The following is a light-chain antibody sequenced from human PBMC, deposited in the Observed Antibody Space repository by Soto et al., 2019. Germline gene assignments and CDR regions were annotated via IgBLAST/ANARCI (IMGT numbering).Light chain of an antibody. CDR3: QKSKNWPRT. J-gene: IGKJ4*02. Sequence: EIVMTQSPATLSVSPGERATLSCRASQSVSSNLAWYQQKPGQAPRLLIYGASTRATDMPGRFSGSGSGTEFTLTISSLQSEDFAVHYCQKSKNWPRTFGRGTKVDIK. CDR2: GAS. V-gene: IGKV3-15*01. CDR1: QSVSSN.